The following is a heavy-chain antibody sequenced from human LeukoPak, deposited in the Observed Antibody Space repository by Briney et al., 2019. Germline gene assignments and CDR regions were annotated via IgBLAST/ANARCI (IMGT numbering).Heavy chain of an antibody. CDR2: IIPIFGTA. J-gene: IGHJ4*02. CDR1: GGTFSSYA. Sequence: AASVKVSCKASGGTFSSYAISWVRQAPGQGLEWMGGIIPIFGTANYAQKFQGRVTITADESTSTAYMELSSLRSEDTAVYYCARSPGGYCSGGSCCDFDYWGQGTLVTVSS. CDR3: ARSPGGYCSGGSCCDFDY. V-gene: IGHV1-69*13. D-gene: IGHD2-15*01.